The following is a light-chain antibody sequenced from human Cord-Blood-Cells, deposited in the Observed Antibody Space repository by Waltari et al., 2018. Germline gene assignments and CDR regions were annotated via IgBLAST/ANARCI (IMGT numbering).Light chain of an antibody. CDR1: SSDVGGFTY. Sequence: QSALTQPPSASGSPGQSITISCTGTSSDVGGFTYVSWYPQDQGKAPKLMLYDVSNRPSGVSNRFTGSKSGNTASLTISGLQAGDEADYYCSSYTSSSTLVFGGGTKLTVL. V-gene: IGLV2-14*03. J-gene: IGLJ3*02. CDR2: DVS. CDR3: SSYTSSSTLV.